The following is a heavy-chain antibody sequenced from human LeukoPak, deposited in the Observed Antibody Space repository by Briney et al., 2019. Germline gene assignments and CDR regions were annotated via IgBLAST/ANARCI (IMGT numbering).Heavy chain of an antibody. CDR2: IIPIFGTA. D-gene: IGHD3-10*01. CDR1: GGTFSSYA. CDR3: ARVELGEGAGY. Sequence: GASVKVSCKASGGTFSSYAISWVRQAPGQGLEWMGGIIPIFGTANYAQKLQGRVTMTTDTSTSTAYMELRSLRSDDTAVYYCARVELGEGAGYWGQGTLVTVSS. V-gene: IGHV1-69*05. J-gene: IGHJ4*02.